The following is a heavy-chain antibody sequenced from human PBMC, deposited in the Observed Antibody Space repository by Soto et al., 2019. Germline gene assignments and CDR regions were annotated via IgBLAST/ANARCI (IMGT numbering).Heavy chain of an antibody. D-gene: IGHD6-6*01. CDR3: ARLEWSSSSAYYFDY. CDR2: IYYSGNT. J-gene: IGHJ4*02. V-gene: IGHV4-39*07. CDR1: GDSINSDKYY. Sequence: SETLSLTCSVSGDSINSDKYYWGWIRQPPGKGLEWIGYIYYSGNTYYNPSLQSRVTISVDTSKNQFSLNLTSVTAADTAVYYCARLEWSSSSAYYFDYWGQGTLVTVSS.